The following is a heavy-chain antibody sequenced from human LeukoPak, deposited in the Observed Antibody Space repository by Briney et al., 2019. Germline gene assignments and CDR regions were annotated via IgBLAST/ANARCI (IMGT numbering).Heavy chain of an antibody. Sequence: SETLSLTCTVSGYSISSGYYWGWIRQPPGKGLEWIGNIYHSGSTYYNPSLKSRVTISVDTSKNQFSLKLSSVTAADTAVYYCARQGYSYGYVSFDYWGQGTLVTVSS. J-gene: IGHJ4*02. CDR2: IYHSGST. D-gene: IGHD5-18*01. CDR1: GYSISSGYY. V-gene: IGHV4-38-2*02. CDR3: ARQGYSYGYVSFDY.